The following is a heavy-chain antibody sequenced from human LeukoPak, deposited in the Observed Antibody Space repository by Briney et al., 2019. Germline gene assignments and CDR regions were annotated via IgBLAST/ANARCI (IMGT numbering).Heavy chain of an antibody. D-gene: IGHD3-16*02. V-gene: IGHV3-21*01. CDR2: ISSSSSYI. J-gene: IGHJ4*02. CDR1: GFTFSNYW. Sequence: GGSLRLSCAASGFTFSNYWMNWVRQAPGKGLEWVSSISSSSSYIYYADSVKGRFTISRDNAKNSLYLQMNSLRAEDTAVYYCARDQRTYYDYVWGSYRYPNIFDYWGQGTLVTVSS. CDR3: ARDQRTYYDYVWGSYRYPNIFDY.